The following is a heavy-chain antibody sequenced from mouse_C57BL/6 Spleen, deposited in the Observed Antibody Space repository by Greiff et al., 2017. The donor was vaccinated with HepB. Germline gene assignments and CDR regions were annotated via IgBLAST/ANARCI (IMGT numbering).Heavy chain of an antibody. J-gene: IGHJ4*01. Sequence: EVQLVESGGGLVKPGGSLKLSCAASGFTFSSYAMSWVRQTPEKRLEWVATISDGGSYTYYTDNVKGRFTISRDNAKNNLYLQMSHLKSEDTAMYYCARAYYAMDYWGQGTSVTVSS. CDR1: GFTFSSYA. V-gene: IGHV5-4*01. CDR2: ISDGGSYT. CDR3: ARAYYAMDY.